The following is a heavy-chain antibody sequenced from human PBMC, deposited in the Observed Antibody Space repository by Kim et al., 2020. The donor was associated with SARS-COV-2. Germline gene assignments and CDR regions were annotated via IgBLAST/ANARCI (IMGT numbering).Heavy chain of an antibody. Sequence: GGSLRLSCAASGFTFGDYAMHWVRQAPGKGLEWVSGISWNSGSIGYADSVKGRFTISRDNAKNSLYLQMNSLRAEDTALCYCAKDTIAAADYYFDYWGQGTLVTVSS. CDR2: ISWNSGSI. V-gene: IGHV3-9*01. J-gene: IGHJ4*02. CDR1: GFTFGDYA. D-gene: IGHD6-13*01. CDR3: AKDTIAAADYYFDY.